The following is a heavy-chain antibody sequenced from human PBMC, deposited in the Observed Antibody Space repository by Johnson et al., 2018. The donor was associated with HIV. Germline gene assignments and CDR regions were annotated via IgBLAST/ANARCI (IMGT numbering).Heavy chain of an antibody. V-gene: IGHV3-30*03. CDR3: AREEGLGIRGNAFDI. J-gene: IGHJ3*02. CDR1: GFTFDDYG. D-gene: IGHD6-13*01. Sequence: QVQLVESGGGVVRPGESLRLSCAASGFTFDDYGMSWVRQAPGKGLEWVAVISYDGSNKYYADSVKGRFTISRDNSKNTLYLQMNSLRAEDTAVYYCAREEGLGIRGNAFDIWGQGTIVTVSS. CDR2: ISYDGSNK.